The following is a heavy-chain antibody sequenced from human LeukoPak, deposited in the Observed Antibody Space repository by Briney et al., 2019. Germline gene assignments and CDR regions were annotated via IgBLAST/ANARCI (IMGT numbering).Heavy chain of an antibody. CDR2: ISGSGGST. CDR3: AKDYGDFTPPGWYFDL. V-gene: IGHV3-23*01. D-gene: IGHD4-17*01. J-gene: IGHJ2*01. Sequence: GGSLRLSCAASGFTFSSYAMSWVRQAPGKGLEWVSAISGSGGSTYYADSVKGRFTISRDNSKNTLYLQMNSLRAEDTAVYYCAKDYGDFTPPGWYFDLWGRGTLVTVSS. CDR1: GFTFSSYA.